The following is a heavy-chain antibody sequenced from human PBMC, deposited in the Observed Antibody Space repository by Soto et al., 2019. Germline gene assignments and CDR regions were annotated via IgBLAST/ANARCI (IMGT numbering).Heavy chain of an antibody. Sequence: PSDTLSLTCTVSGGSLSSNIYYWGWIRQPPGKGLEWIGNIHYSGSTYYDSSLKSRVTISIDTSKNQFSLKLTSVTATDTAVYYCARQHYYDSSGYYVVYWGQGTPVNVSS. CDR3: ARQHYYDSSGYYVVY. J-gene: IGHJ4*02. CDR2: IHYSGST. CDR1: GGSLSSNIYY. V-gene: IGHV4-39*01. D-gene: IGHD3-22*01.